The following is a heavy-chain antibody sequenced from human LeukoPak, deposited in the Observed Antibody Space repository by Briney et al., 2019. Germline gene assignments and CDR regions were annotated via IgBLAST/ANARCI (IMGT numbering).Heavy chain of an antibody. D-gene: IGHD5-24*01. Sequence: SETLSLTCTVSGDSISSAYYWGWSRQPPGKGLEWIGAIFYNGDTYYHPSLKSRVTISVDTSKNQFSLKLKSVTATDTGVYYCGRANREDAYNYWLDSWGQGTQVTVSS. V-gene: IGHV4-39*01. CDR3: GRANREDAYNYWLDS. CDR2: IFYNGDT. J-gene: IGHJ4*02. CDR1: GDSISSAYY.